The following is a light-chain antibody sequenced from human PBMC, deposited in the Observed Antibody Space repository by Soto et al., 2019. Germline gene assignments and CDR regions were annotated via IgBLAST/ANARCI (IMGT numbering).Light chain of an antibody. CDR2: GNS. Sequence: QSVLTQPPSVSGAPGQRVTISCTGSSSNIGAGYDVHWYQQLPGTAPKLLIYGNSNRPSGVPDRFSGSKSGTSASLAITGLQAEDEADYYCQSYDSSLSGYVVFGGRTQLTVL. CDR3: QSYDSSLSGYVV. CDR1: SSNIGAGYD. J-gene: IGLJ2*01. V-gene: IGLV1-40*01.